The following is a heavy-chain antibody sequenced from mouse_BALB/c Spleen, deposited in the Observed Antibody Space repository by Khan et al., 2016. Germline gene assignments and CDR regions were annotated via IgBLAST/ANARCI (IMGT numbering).Heavy chain of an antibody. CDR3: ARHDDYFDY. Sequence: EVELVESGGGLVQPGGSLKLSCATSGFTFSDYYMYWVRQTPEKRLEWVAYISNGGGSTYYPDTVKGRFTISRDNAKTTLYLQMSRRKSEDTAMYYCARHDDYFDYWGQGTTLTVSS. J-gene: IGHJ2*01. V-gene: IGHV5-12*02. D-gene: IGHD2-3*01. CDR1: GFTFSDYY. CDR2: ISNGGGST.